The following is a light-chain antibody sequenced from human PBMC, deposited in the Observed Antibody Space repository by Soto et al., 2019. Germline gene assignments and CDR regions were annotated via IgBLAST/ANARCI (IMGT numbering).Light chain of an antibody. CDR3: QQYNSYSPFT. CDR2: KAS. Sequence: DIQMTQSPSTLSASVGDRVTITCRASQSISSWLAWYQQKPGKAPRLLIYKASSLESGVPSRFSGSGSGTEFTLTISSLQPDVFATYYCQQYNSYSPFTFGQGTKLEI. CDR1: QSISSW. V-gene: IGKV1-5*03. J-gene: IGKJ2*01.